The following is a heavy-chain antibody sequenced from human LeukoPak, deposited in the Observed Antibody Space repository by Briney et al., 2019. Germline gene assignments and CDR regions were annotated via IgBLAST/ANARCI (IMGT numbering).Heavy chain of an antibody. J-gene: IGHJ4*02. CDR3: AHIEDYVGDY. D-gene: IGHD4-17*01. Sequence: KESGPTLVKPTQTLTLTCTFSGFSLSTNGVGVGWIRQPPGKALEWLAVIYRDDDKRYGPSLKSRLTITKDTSENQVVLTLTNMDLVDTATYYCAHIEDYVGDYWGQGTLVTVSS. V-gene: IGHV2-5*05. CDR1: GFSLSTNGVG. CDR2: IYRDDDK.